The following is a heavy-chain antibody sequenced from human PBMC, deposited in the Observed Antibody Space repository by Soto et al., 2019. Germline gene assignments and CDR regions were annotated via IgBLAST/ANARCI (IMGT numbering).Heavy chain of an antibody. V-gene: IGHV3-33*01. J-gene: IGHJ4*02. D-gene: IGHD3-10*01. CDR2: IWYDGSKR. CDR3: AGPGLSGGYSRPYFDY. CDR1: GFNFMSYG. Sequence: QVHLVESGGGVVQPGTSLRLSCAASGFNFMSYGMHWVRQAPGKGLEWVGGIWYDGSKRYYSDSVKGRFTISRDDSKNTLFLQLGSLRPDDTAGYFWAGPGLSGGYSRPYFDYWGQGTLVTVSS.